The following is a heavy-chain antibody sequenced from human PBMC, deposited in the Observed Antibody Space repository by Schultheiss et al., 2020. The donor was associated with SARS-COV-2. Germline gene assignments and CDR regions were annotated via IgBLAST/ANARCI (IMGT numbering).Heavy chain of an antibody. CDR2: ISSDGNNK. Sequence: GGSLRLSCAASGFTFSNYGIHWVRQAPGKGLEWVALISSDGNNKYYADSVKGRFTISRDNSKNTLYLQMNSLRAEDTAVYYCARDSDTVVFGYWGQGTLVTVSS. D-gene: IGHD2-15*01. CDR1: GFTFSNYG. V-gene: IGHV3-30*03. J-gene: IGHJ4*02. CDR3: ARDSDTVVFGY.